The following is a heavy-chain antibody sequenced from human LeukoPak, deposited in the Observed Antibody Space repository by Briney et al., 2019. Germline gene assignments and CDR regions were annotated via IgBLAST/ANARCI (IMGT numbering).Heavy chain of an antibody. Sequence: GGSLRLSCAASGFTFSNAWMSWVRQAPGKGLEWVGRIKSKTDGGTTDYAAPVKGRFTISRDDSKNTLYLQMNSLKTEDTAVYYCTTALSVTGREGFDYYYYMDVWAKGPRSPSP. CDR3: TTALSVTGREGFDYYYYMDV. CDR2: IKSKTDGGTT. D-gene: IGHD2-8*02. CDR1: GFTFSNAW. V-gene: IGHV3-15*01. J-gene: IGHJ6*03.